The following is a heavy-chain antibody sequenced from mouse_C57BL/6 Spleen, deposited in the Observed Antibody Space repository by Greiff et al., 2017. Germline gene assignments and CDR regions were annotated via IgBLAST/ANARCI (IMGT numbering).Heavy chain of an antibody. CDR2: IYPRSGNT. Sequence: QVQLQQSGAELARPGASVKLSCKASVYTFTSYGISWVKQRTGQGLEWIGEIYPRSGNTYYNEKFKGKATLTADKSSSTAYMELRSLTSEDSAVYFCARGITTVVALYYFDYWGQGTTLTVSS. J-gene: IGHJ2*01. CDR1: VYTFTSYG. V-gene: IGHV1-81*01. CDR3: ARGITTVVALYYFDY. D-gene: IGHD1-1*01.